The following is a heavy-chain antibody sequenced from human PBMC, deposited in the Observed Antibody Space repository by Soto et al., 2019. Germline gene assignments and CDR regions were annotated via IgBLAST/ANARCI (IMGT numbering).Heavy chain of an antibody. CDR1: GYNFANHW. CDR3: ARQTGTHTSYPHYEMDV. Sequence: PGESLKISCKGSGYNFANHWIGWVRQMPGQGLEWMGIIYPFDFDTKYNPSFQGHVTISADKSINTAYLQWNSLRASDTAMYYCARQTGTHTSYPHYEMDVWGQGTTVTVSS. V-gene: IGHV5-51*01. D-gene: IGHD1-1*01. CDR2: IYPFDFDT. J-gene: IGHJ6*02.